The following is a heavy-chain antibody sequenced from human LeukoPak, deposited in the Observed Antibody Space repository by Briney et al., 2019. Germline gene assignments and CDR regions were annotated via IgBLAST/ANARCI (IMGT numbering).Heavy chain of an antibody. Sequence: ASVKVSCTTSGYTFASYTMHWLRQPPGQSLEWMGWINGDNGKTKYSENFQGRVTITRDTSASSAYMELSSLRSEDTAVYYCARSSSGTYHYWGQGTLVTVSS. V-gene: IGHV1-3*01. CDR3: ARSSSGTYHY. CDR1: GYTFASYT. D-gene: IGHD3-10*01. CDR2: INGDNGKT. J-gene: IGHJ4*02.